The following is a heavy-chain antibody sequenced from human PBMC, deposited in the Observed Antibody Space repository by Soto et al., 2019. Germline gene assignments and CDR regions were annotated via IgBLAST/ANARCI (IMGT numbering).Heavy chain of an antibody. V-gene: IGHV3-9*01. CDR2: ISWNSGSI. CDR1: GFTFDDYA. Sequence: GGSLRLSCAASGFTFDDYAMHWVRQAPGKGLEWVSGISWNSGSIGYADSVKGRFTISRDNAKNSLYLQMNSLRAEDTALYYCAKDNSVNYYYYYMDVWGKGTTVTVSS. CDR3: AKDNSVNYYYYYMDV. J-gene: IGHJ6*03.